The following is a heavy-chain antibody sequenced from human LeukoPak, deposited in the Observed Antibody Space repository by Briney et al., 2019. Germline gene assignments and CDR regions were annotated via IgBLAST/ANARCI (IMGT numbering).Heavy chain of an antibody. D-gene: IGHD6-19*01. V-gene: IGHV1-2*02. CDR3: ARVSSIAVAGREAFDI. Sequence: ASVKVSCKASGYTFTSYDINWVRQATGQGLEWMGWINPNSGGTNYAQKFQGRVTMTRDTSISTAYMELNRLRSGDTAVYYCARVSSIAVAGREAFDIWGQGTMVTVSS. CDR1: GYTFTSYD. J-gene: IGHJ3*02. CDR2: INPNSGGT.